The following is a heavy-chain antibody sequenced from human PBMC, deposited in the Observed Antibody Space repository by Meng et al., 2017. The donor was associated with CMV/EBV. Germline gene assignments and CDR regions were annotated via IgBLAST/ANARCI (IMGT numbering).Heavy chain of an antibody. J-gene: IGHJ4*02. CDR1: GFTFSSYA. V-gene: IGHV3-23*01. Sequence: GESLKISCAASGFTFSSYAMSWVRQAPGKGLEWVSAISGSGGSTYYADSVKGRFTISRDNSKNTLYLQMNSLRAEDTAVYYCAKNEGYCSSTSCRRYFDYWGQGTLVTVSS. CDR2: ISGSGGST. D-gene: IGHD2-2*01. CDR3: AKNEGYCSSTSCRRYFDY.